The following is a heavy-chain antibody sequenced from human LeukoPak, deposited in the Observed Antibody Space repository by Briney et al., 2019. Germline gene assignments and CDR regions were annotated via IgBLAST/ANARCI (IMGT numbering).Heavy chain of an antibody. CDR3: ARAYYHASGGAFGMDA. V-gene: IGHV3-33*01. J-gene: IGHJ6*02. D-gene: IGHD3-10*01. Sequence: PGGSLRLSCTASGFTFSSYGMHWVRQAPGKGLEWVALIWFDGNRKDYVDSVKGRFTISRDNSKKTLYLQMNSLRAEDTALYYCARAYYHASGGAFGMDAWGQGTTVTVSS. CDR2: IWFDGNRK. CDR1: GFTFSSYG.